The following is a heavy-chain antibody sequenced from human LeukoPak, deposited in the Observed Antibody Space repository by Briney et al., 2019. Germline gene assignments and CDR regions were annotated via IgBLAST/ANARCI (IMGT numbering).Heavy chain of an antibody. CDR3: AKSVHSAMVTGYFDY. V-gene: IGHV3-23*01. J-gene: IGHJ4*02. CDR1: GFIFSSYG. CDR2: VSGGGGRTT. D-gene: IGHD5-18*01. Sequence: PGGSLRLSCAASGFIFSSYGTSWVRQAPGKGLEWVSTVSGGGGRTTYYADSVKGRFTISRDNSKNTLYLQMNSLRDEDTAVYYRAKSVHSAMVTGYFDYWGQGTLVTVSS.